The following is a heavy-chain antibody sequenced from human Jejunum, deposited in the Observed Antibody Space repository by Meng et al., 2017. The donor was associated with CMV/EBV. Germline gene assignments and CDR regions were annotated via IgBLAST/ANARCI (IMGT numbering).Heavy chain of an antibody. CDR2: ISGTDTST. J-gene: IGHJ4*02. D-gene: IGHD1-14*01. CDR1: GFTFWNTG. V-gene: IGHV3-23*01. CDR3: AKTGGGIDY. Sequence: SCAASGFTFWNTGMIWVRQPSGKGLEWVSRISGTDTSTYYADSVKGRFTISRDNSKNMVYLQMNSLRAEDTAVYYCAKTGGGIDYWGQGTLVTVSS.